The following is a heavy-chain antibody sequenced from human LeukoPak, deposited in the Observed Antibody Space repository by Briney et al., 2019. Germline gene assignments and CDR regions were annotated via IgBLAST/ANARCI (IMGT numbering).Heavy chain of an antibody. V-gene: IGHV5-51*01. CDR3: ARQGYSSGWYVIYYFDY. CDR1: GYSFTSYW. J-gene: IGHJ4*02. Sequence: GESLKISCKGSGYSFTSYWIGWVRQMPGKGLEWMGIIYPGDSDTRYSPSFQGQVTISADKSISTACLQWSSLKASDTAMYYCARQGYSSGWYVIYYFDYWGQGTLVTVSS. CDR2: IYPGDSDT. D-gene: IGHD6-19*01.